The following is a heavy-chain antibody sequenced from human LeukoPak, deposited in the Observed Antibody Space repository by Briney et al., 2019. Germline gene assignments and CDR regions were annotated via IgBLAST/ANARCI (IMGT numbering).Heavy chain of an antibody. Sequence: SETLSLTCTVSDGSISSYYWSWIRQPAGKGLEWIGRIYTSGSTNYNPSLKSRVTISVDKSKNQFSLKLSSVTAADTAVYYCAREELGYCSSTSCPHFDYWGQGTLVTVCS. J-gene: IGHJ4*02. D-gene: IGHD2-2*01. CDR1: DGSISSYY. CDR3: AREELGYCSSTSCPHFDY. CDR2: IYTSGST. V-gene: IGHV4-4*07.